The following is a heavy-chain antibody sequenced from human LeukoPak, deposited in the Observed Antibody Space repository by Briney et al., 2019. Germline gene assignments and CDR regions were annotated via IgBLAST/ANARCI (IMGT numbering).Heavy chain of an antibody. Sequence: PGGSLRLSCAASGFTFSNYWMSWVRQAPGKGLEWVANIKQDGSEKPSVDSVKGRFTVSRDNAKNSLYLQMNSLRAEDTAVYYCAKNNGGAFDIWGQGTMVTVSS. V-gene: IGHV3-7*02. CDR3: AKNNGGAFDI. CDR2: IKQDGSEK. CDR1: GFTFSNYW. D-gene: IGHD4-23*01. J-gene: IGHJ3*02.